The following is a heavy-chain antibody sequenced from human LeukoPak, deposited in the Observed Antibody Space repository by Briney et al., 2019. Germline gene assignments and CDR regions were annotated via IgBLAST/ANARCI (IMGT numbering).Heavy chain of an antibody. J-gene: IGHJ6*02. Sequence: GGSLRLSCAASGFTFSNAWMSWVRQAPGKGLEWVGRIKSKTDGGTTDYAAPVKGRFTISRDDSKNTLYLQMNSLKTEDTAVYYCTTDRDIVVVPAAPWDYYYGMDVWGQGTTVTVSS. CDR3: TTDRDIVVVPAAPWDYYYGMDV. CDR2: IKSKTDGGTT. CDR1: GFTFSNAW. D-gene: IGHD2-2*01. V-gene: IGHV3-15*01.